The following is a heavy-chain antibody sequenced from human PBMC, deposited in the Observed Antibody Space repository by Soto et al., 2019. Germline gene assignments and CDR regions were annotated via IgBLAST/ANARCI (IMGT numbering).Heavy chain of an antibody. J-gene: IGHJ4*02. Sequence: QVQLQESGPGLVKPSQTLSLTCTVSGGSISSGDYYWSWIRQHPGKDLEWIGYIYYSGSTHYSSSLKSRVTMSIDTSKNQFPLKLTSVTAADTAVYYCARLSSIDSSGYYLDYWGQGTLVTVSS. CDR3: ARLSSIDSSGYYLDY. CDR1: GGSISSGDYY. V-gene: IGHV4-31*03. CDR2: IYYSGST. D-gene: IGHD3-22*01.